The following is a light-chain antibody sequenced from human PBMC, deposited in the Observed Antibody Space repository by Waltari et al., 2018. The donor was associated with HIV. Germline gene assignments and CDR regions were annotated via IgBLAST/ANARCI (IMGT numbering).Light chain of an antibody. J-gene: IGLJ1*01. CDR3: SSYTSSSTLYV. CDR1: SSDVGGYIY. V-gene: IGLV2-14*01. CDR2: EVS. Sequence: QSALTQPASVSGSPGQSITISCTGTSSDVGGYIYVSWYQQHPVKAPKLMIYEVSKRPSGVSNRFSGSKSGNTASLTISGLQAEDEADYYCSSYTSSSTLYVFGTGTKVTVL.